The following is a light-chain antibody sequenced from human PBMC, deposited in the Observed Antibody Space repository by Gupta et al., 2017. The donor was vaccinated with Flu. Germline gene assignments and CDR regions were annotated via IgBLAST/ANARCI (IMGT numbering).Light chain of an antibody. CDR3: QHRSSLPKT. CDR1: QRIGRS. CDR2: YSA. V-gene: IGKV6-21*01. J-gene: IGKJ1*01. Sequence: ELVLTQSPDFQSVTPKEKVTITRRASQRIGRSLHWYQQKPDNSPKLLNEYSAQDGSGVPARFSGSGSGTDFTLTINSLEAEDAATYYCQHRSSLPKTFGQGTKVEIK.